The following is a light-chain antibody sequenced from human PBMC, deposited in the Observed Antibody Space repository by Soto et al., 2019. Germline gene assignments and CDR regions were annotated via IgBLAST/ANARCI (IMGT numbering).Light chain of an antibody. CDR3: GTWDSSRSAHVV. V-gene: IGLV1-51*01. J-gene: IGLJ2*01. Sequence: QSVLTQPPSVSAAPGQKVTISCSGSSSNIGNNYVSWYQQLPGTAPTLLIYDNNKRPSGIPDRFSGSQSGTSATLGITGLQTGDEADNYGGTWDSSRSAHVVFGGGTKLTVL. CDR2: DNN. CDR1: SSNIGNNY.